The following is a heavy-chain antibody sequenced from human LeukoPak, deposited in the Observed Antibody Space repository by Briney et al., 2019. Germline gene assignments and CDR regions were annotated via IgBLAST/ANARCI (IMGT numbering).Heavy chain of an antibody. Sequence: GGSLRLSCVASGFTFSSYAMSWVRQAPGKGLEWVSAISGSGGSTYYADSVKGRFTISRDNSKNTLYLQMNSLRAEDTAVYYCARRPPKYSSGWYFDYWGQGTLVTVSS. V-gene: IGHV3-23*01. CDR2: ISGSGGST. CDR1: GFTFSSYA. D-gene: IGHD6-19*01. J-gene: IGHJ4*02. CDR3: ARRPPKYSSGWYFDY.